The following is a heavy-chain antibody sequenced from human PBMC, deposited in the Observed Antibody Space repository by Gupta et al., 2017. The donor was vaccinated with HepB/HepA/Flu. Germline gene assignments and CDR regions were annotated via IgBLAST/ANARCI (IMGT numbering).Heavy chain of an antibody. CDR1: GFPFSSHC. CDR2: INQDGSEK. D-gene: IGHD5-18*01. CDR3: ARGPRVDSAYTWFDP. Sequence: EVQLVESGGGLVQPGGSLRLSCAASGFPFSSHCMNWVRQAPGKGLEWVANINQDGSEKNHVDSVKGRFTISRDNAKNSLFLQMNSLRAEDTAVYYCARGPRVDSAYTWFDPWGQGTLVTVSS. V-gene: IGHV3-7*01. J-gene: IGHJ5*02.